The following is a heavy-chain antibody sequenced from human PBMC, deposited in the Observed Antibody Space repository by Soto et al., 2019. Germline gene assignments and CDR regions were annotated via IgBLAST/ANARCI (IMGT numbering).Heavy chain of an antibody. D-gene: IGHD3-10*01. CDR3: SIDITMVRGVDGNLFDP. J-gene: IGHJ5*02. V-gene: IGHV4-30-4*02. CDR1: GGSISSGDYY. Sequence: PSETMSLTCTVSGGSISSGDYYWSWIRQPPGKGLEWIGYIYYSGSTYYNPSLKSRDTISVDTSKNQFSLKLSSVTAADTAVYYCSIDITMVRGVDGNLFDPWGQGTLVTVSS. CDR2: IYYSGST.